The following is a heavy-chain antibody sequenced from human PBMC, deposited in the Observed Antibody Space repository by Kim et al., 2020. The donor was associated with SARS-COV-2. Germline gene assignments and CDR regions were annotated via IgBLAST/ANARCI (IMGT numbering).Heavy chain of an antibody. CDR1: GGSISSGGYY. J-gene: IGHJ6*02. Sequence: SETLSLTCTVSGGSISSGGYYWSWIRQHPGKGLEWIGYIYYSGSTYYNPSLKSRVTISVDTSKNQFSLKLSSVTAADTAVYYCARVIGDYLRHYGMDVWGQGTTVTVSS. CDR3: ARVIGDYLRHYGMDV. D-gene: IGHD4-17*01. CDR2: IYYSGST. V-gene: IGHV4-31*03.